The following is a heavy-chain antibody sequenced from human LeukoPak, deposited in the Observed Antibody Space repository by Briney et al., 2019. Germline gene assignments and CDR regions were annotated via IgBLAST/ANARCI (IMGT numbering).Heavy chain of an antibody. J-gene: IGHJ4*02. CDR1: GFTFSTYA. D-gene: IGHD5-18*01. Sequence: GGSLRLSCEASGFTFSTYAMSWVRQAPGKGLEWVSGISGSGGSAYYADSVKGRFTISRDNYNNTLYLQMNSLRAEDTAVYYCATTRGYNYNYCFDYWGQGSLVTASS. V-gene: IGHV3-23*01. CDR2: ISGSGGSA. CDR3: ATTRGYNYNYCFDY.